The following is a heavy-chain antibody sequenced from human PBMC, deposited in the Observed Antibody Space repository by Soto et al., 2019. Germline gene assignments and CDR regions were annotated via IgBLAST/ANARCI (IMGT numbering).Heavy chain of an antibody. V-gene: IGHV4-59*01. CDR3: ARDLGGSSGHFDS. CDR1: GASISASD. D-gene: IGHD6-19*01. J-gene: IGHJ4*02. CDR2: IYSSGKI. Sequence: QVQLQEAGPGLVKPSETVSLTCTVSGASISASDWSWIRQPPGQGLEWVASIYSSGKIDYNPSLESRLTISAATSKNQFSLNLRSVTAADTAVYYCARDLGGSSGHFDSWGQGTLVTVSS.